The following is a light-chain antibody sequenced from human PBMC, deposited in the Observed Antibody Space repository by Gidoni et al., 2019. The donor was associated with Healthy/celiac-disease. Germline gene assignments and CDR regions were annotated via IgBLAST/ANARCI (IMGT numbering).Light chain of an antibody. V-gene: IGKV3-11*01. Sequence: EIVLTQSPATLSLSPGERATLSCRASQSVSSYLAWYQQKPGQAPRLLIYDASNRATGIPARCSGSGAGTDFTLTISSLEPEDFAVYYCQQRSNWPRGYTFGQGTKLEIK. J-gene: IGKJ2*01. CDR2: DAS. CDR3: QQRSNWPRGYT. CDR1: QSVSSY.